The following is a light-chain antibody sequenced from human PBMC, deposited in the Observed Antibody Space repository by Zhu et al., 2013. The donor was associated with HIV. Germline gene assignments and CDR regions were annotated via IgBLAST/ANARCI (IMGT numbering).Light chain of an antibody. J-gene: IGLJ2*01. CDR3: ASYTTFNTMV. V-gene: IGLV2-14*02. Sequence: QSALTQPASVSGSPGQSITISCTGTTSDVGKYNLVSWYQHLPGKAPKLIISEVTNRPSGVSNRFSGSKSGNTASLTISGLQPEDEGNYYCASYTTFNTMVFGGGTKVTVL. CDR2: EVT. CDR1: TSDVGKYNL.